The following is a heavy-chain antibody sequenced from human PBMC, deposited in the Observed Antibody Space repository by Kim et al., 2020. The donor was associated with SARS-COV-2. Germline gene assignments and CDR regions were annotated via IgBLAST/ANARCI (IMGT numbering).Heavy chain of an antibody. Sequence: GESLKISCKGSGYSFTSYWISWVRQMPGKGLEWMGRIDPSDSYTNYSPSFQGHVTISADKSISTAYLQWSSLKASDTAMYYCARQHYYGSGSYFGNLKNWFDPWGQGTLVTVSS. J-gene: IGHJ5*02. CDR2: IDPSDSYT. V-gene: IGHV5-10-1*01. CDR1: GYSFTSYW. CDR3: ARQHYYGSGSYFGNLKNWFDP. D-gene: IGHD3-10*01.